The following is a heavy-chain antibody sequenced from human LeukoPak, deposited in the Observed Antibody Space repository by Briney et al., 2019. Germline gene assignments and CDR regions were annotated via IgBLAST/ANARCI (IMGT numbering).Heavy chain of an antibody. CDR3: ARAGRSSSEATNDY. CDR1: GGSFSGYY. D-gene: IGHD6-13*01. J-gene: IGHJ4*02. V-gene: IGHV4-34*01. CDR2: INHSGST. Sequence: SETLSLTCAVYGGSFSGYYWSWIRRPPGKGLEWIGEINHSGSTNYNPSLKSRVTISVDTSKNQFSLKLSSVTAADTAVYYCARAGRSSSEATNDYWGQGTLVTVSS.